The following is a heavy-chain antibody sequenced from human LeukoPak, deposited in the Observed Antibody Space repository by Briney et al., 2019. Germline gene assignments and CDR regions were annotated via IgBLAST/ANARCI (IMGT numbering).Heavy chain of an antibody. CDR2: IRSKGNKYAT. Sequence: QPGGSLRVSCATSGFTFSGADMHWVRQVSGKGLEWVGRIRSKGNKYATEYAASVKGRFTISRDDSKNTAYLQMNSLKTEDTAVYYCIHYGSGSYSTDYWGQGTQVTVSS. D-gene: IGHD3-10*01. CDR3: IHYGSGSYSTDY. CDR1: GFTFSGAD. J-gene: IGHJ4*02. V-gene: IGHV3-73*01.